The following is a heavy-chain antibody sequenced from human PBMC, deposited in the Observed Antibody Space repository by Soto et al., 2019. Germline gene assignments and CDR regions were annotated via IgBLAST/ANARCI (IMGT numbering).Heavy chain of an antibody. CDR1: GGSISSSSYY. V-gene: IGHV4-39*01. D-gene: IGHD2-8*01. J-gene: IGHJ4*02. CDR2: IYYSGST. CDR3: AYRQGCTNGVSDCDDY. Sequence: NPSETLSLTCTVSGGSISSSSYYWGWIRQPPGKGLEWIGSIYYSGSTYYNPSLKSRVTISVDTSKNQFSLKLSSVTAADTAVYYCAYRQGCTNGVSDCDDYWGQGTLVTVSS.